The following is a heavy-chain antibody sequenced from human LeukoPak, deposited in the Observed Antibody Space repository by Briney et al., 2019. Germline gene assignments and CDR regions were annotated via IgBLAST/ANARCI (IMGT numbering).Heavy chain of an antibody. V-gene: IGHV1-18*01. CDR2: ISAYNGNT. Sequence: ASVKVSCKASGYTFTSYGISWVRQAPGQGLEWMGWISAYNGNTNYAQKLQGRVTMTTDTSTSTAYMELRSLRSDDTAVYYCARDFAYDSSGYDAFDIWGQGTMVTVSS. CDR3: ARDFAYDSSGYDAFDI. CDR1: GYTFTSYG. J-gene: IGHJ3*02. D-gene: IGHD3-22*01.